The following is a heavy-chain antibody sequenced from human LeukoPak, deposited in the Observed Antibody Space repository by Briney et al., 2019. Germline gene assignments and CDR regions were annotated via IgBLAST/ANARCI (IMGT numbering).Heavy chain of an antibody. CDR1: GFTVSSNY. J-gene: IGHJ4*02. D-gene: IGHD3-22*01. CDR3: ASARQYYYDSSGYDY. Sequence: GGSLRLSCAASGFTVSSNYMGWVRQAPGKGLEWVSVIYSGGSTYYADSVKGRFTISRDNSKNTLYLQMNSLRAEDTAVYYCASARQYYYDSSGYDYWGQGTLVTVSS. V-gene: IGHV3-66*01. CDR2: IYSGGST.